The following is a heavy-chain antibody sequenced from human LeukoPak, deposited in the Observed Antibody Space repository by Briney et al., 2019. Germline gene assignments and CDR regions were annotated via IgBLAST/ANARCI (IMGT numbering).Heavy chain of an antibody. CDR1: GYTFTSYG. V-gene: IGHV1-18*01. J-gene: IGHJ3*02. CDR2: ISAYNGNT. D-gene: IGHD2-15*01. Sequence: ASVKVSCKASGYTFTSYGISWVRQAPGQGLEWMGWISAYNGNTNFAQKLQGRITMTTDTSTSTAYMELRSLRSDDTAVYYCVRSGYCYGGTCHSGTFDIWGQGTVVTVSS. CDR3: VRSGYCYGGTCHSGTFDI.